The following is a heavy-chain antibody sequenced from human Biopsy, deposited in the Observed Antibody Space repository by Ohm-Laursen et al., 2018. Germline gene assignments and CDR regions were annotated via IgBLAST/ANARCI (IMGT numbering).Heavy chain of an antibody. CDR3: ATKLTGYFHH. Sequence: ASVKVSCKAPGGTFSNYGVNWVRQAPGQGLEWLGGNIPILGTGNYAQKFQDRVTVAADTTTSTATMELRSLRSDDTAVYYCATKLTGYFHHWGQGTLVIVSS. J-gene: IGHJ1*01. CDR2: NIPILGTG. CDR1: GGTFSNYG. V-gene: IGHV1-69*06. D-gene: IGHD3-9*01.